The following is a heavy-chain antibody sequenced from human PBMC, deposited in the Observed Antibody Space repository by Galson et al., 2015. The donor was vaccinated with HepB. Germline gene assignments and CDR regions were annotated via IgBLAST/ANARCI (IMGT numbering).Heavy chain of an antibody. V-gene: IGHV3-30*04. CDR3: ARGRQQLASYYFDY. CDR2: ISYDGSNK. Sequence: SLRLSCAASGFTFSSYAMHWVRQAPGKGLEWVAVISYDGSNKYYADSVKGRFTISRDNSKNTLYLQMNSLRAEDTAVYYCARGRQQLASYYFDYWGQGTLVTVSS. D-gene: IGHD6-13*01. CDR1: GFTFSSYA. J-gene: IGHJ4*02.